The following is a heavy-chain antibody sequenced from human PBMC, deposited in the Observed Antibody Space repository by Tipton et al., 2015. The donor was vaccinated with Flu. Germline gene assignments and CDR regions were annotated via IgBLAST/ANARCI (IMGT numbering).Heavy chain of an antibody. D-gene: IGHD2-2*01. V-gene: IGHV3-30*02. J-gene: IGHJ6*02. CDR1: GFTFSSYG. Sequence: SLRLSCAASGFTFSSYGMHWVRQAPGTGLEWVAFIRYDGSNKYYADSVKGRFTISRDNSKNTLYLQMNSLRAEDTAVYYCAKEEGYCSSTSCQITYYYYGMDVWGQGTTVTVSS. CDR2: IRYDGSNK. CDR3: AKEEGYCSSTSCQITYYYYGMDV.